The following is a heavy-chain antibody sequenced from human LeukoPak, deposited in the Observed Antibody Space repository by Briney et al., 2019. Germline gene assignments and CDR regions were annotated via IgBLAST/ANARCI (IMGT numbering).Heavy chain of an antibody. D-gene: IGHD1-26*01. J-gene: IGHJ4*02. Sequence: GGSLRLSCAASGFTFSSYAMHWVRQAPGKGLEYVSAISSYGDSTYYADSVKGRFTISRDNSKNTLYLQMNSLRAEDTAVYYCAKDVGIVGATDYFDYWGQGTLVTVSS. V-gene: IGHV3-64*04. CDR3: AKDVGIVGATDYFDY. CDR2: ISSYGDST. CDR1: GFTFSSYA.